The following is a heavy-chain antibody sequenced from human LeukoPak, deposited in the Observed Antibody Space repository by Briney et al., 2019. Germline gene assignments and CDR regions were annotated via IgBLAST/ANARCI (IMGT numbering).Heavy chain of an antibody. Sequence: PGGSLRLSCEASGFAFSSYSMNWVRQAPGKGLEWISYISTSTTTIYYANSVKGRFTIFRDNAKKSLYLQMNSLRVEDTGVYYCASWGEGALDNWGQGTLVTVSS. J-gene: IGHJ4*02. D-gene: IGHD1-26*01. V-gene: IGHV3-48*01. CDR1: GFAFSSYS. CDR2: ISTSTTTI. CDR3: ASWGEGALDN.